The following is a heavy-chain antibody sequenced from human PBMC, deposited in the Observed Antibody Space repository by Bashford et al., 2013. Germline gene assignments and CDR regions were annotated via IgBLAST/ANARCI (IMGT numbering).Heavy chain of an antibody. CDR1: GFTFSSYA. D-gene: IGHD3-10*01. CDR3: AKDGYGSGRVYYFDY. CDR2: ISGSGGGT. V-gene: IGHV3-23*01. J-gene: IGHJ4*02. Sequence: GGSLRLSCAASGFTFSSYAMSWVRQAPGKGLEWVSGISGSGGGTYYPDSVKGRFTISRDNSKNTLYLQMSSLRAEDTAVYYCAKDGYGSGRVYYFDYWGQGTLVTVSS.